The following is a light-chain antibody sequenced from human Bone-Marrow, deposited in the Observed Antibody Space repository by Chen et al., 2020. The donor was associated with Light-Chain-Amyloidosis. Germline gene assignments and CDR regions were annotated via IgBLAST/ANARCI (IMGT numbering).Light chain of an antibody. V-gene: IGLV3-1*01. CDR1: QLGDKC. Sequence: SYELTQAPSVSVSPGQRAMITCSGNQLGDKCVFWYQQRPAQSPVVFIYQDDKRPSGIPERFSGFNSGNTATLTIGGTQTVDEGDYHCQTWDSNPVVFGGGNRLTVL. CDR3: QTWDSNPVV. CDR2: QDD. J-gene: IGLJ2*01.